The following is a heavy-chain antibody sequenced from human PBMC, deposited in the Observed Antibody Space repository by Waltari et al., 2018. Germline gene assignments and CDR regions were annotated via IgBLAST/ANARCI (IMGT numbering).Heavy chain of an antibody. CDR2: ISSGGSA. D-gene: IGHD3-9*01. J-gene: IGHJ4*02. CDR3: ARDWRRSLEYLDWLLFALDY. CDR1: GFPFSDYY. Sequence: QVQLVESGGGLVKPGGSLRLACEGSGFPFSDYYMSWMRQVAGKGLEWVAHISSGGSADYAKSVKDRFSITRDNAMDSVYLHMYSLTVEDTAVYFCARDWRRSLEYLDWLLFALDYWGQGTLVTVSS. V-gene: IGHV3-11*04.